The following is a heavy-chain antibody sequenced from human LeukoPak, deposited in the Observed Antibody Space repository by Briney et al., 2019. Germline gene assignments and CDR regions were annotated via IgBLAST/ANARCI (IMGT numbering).Heavy chain of an antibody. V-gene: IGHV4-59*08. J-gene: IGHJ3*02. Sequence: SETLSLTCTVSGGSISSYYWSWIRQPPGKGLEWIGYIYYSESTNYNPSLKSRVTISVDTSKNQFSLKLSSVTAADTAVYYCARTFYYDSILPFAFDIWGQGTMVTVSS. D-gene: IGHD3-22*01. CDR1: GGSISSYY. CDR3: ARTFYYDSILPFAFDI. CDR2: IYYSEST.